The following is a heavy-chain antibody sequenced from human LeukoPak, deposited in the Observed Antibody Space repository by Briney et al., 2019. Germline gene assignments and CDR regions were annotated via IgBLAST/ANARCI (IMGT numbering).Heavy chain of an antibody. D-gene: IGHD3-10*01. Sequence: AGSLRLSCAASGFTFSNHGMNWVRQAPGKGLEWVSGISPSGDITYYADSVKGRFTISRDNSKNTLYLEVISLTAEDTAVYYCAKDDASLRFGEWSQGTLVTVSS. J-gene: IGHJ4*02. CDR2: ISPSGDIT. CDR3: AKDDASLRFGE. V-gene: IGHV3-23*01. CDR1: GFTFSNHG.